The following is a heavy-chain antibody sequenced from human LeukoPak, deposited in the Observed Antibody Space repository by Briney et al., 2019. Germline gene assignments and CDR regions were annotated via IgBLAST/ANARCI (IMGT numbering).Heavy chain of an antibody. CDR2: INWNGGST. CDR1: GFTFSSYW. Sequence: PGGSLRLSCAASGFTFSSYWMSWVRQAPGKGLEWVSGINWNGGSTGYADSVKGRFTISRDNAKNSLYLQMNSLRAEDTALYYCARDSYSGSYSYFDYWGQGTLVTVSS. CDR3: ARDSYSGSYSYFDY. D-gene: IGHD1-26*01. J-gene: IGHJ4*02. V-gene: IGHV3-20*04.